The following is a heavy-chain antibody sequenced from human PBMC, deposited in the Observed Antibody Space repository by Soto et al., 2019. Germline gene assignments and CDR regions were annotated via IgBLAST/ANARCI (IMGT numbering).Heavy chain of an antibody. CDR2: INSDGSTT. CDR1: GFTFSSHW. J-gene: IGHJ4*02. Sequence: PGGSLRLSCAVSGFTFSSHWMHWVRQAPGKGLVWVSRINSDGSTTSYADSVKGRFTISRDNAKNTLYLQMNSLRAEDTAVYYCARDRVGDGNEYFESWGQGTLVTVSS. D-gene: IGHD1-26*01. CDR3: ARDRVGDGNEYFES. V-gene: IGHV3-74*01.